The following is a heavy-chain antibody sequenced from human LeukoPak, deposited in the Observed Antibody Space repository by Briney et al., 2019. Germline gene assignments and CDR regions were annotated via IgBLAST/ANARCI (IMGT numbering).Heavy chain of an antibody. CDR3: ARLGSIAAAGTPDY. V-gene: IGHV3-11*06. CDR2: ISGSTTYT. Sequence: GGSLRLSCAASGFTFSDYYMSWIRQAPGKGLEWVSYISGSTTYTTYADSVKGRFTISRDNAKNSLYLQMNSLRGEDTAVYYCARLGSIAAAGTPDYWGQGTLVTVSS. D-gene: IGHD6-13*01. J-gene: IGHJ4*02. CDR1: GFTFSDYY.